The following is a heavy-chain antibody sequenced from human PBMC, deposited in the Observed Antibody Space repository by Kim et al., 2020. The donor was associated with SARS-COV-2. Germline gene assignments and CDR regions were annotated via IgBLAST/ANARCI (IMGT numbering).Heavy chain of an antibody. J-gene: IGHJ4*02. V-gene: IGHV4-39*01. Sequence: SETLSLTCSVSSGSISSNSYYWAWIRQPPGKGLEWIGSIYYSGSTFCNPSLKSRVTLSIDTSKNQFSLSLSSVTAADTAVYYCARQSSSWFGYWGQGTLVTVSS. CDR3: ARQSSSWFGY. CDR1: SGSISSNSYY. D-gene: IGHD6-13*01. CDR2: IYYSGST.